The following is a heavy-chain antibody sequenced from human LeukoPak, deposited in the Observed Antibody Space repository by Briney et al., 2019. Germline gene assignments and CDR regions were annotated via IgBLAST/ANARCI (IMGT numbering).Heavy chain of an antibody. J-gene: IGHJ3*02. CDR1: GFTFTNYG. Sequence: GGSLGLSCAASGFTFTNYGIHWVRLAPGKGLEWVAVISSDGSNKHYADSVKGRFTISRDDSKNTLYLQMNSLRVDDTALYYCTTFDMWGQGTMVTVSS. V-gene: IGHV3-30*03. CDR2: ISSDGSNK. CDR3: TTFDM.